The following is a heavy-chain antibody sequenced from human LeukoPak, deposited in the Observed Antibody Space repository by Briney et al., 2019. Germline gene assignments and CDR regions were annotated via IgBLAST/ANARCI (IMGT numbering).Heavy chain of an antibody. CDR3: ARVREDVYNQIYYFDY. CDR1: GQPFSGYY. J-gene: IGHJ4*02. D-gene: IGHD5-24*01. Sequence: SETLSLTCADYGQPFSGYYWSWIRQPTGKGVEWLGYFYYCGSPNSNTSRKGRVTISVDTSKNQFSLKLSSVTAADTAVYYCARVREDVYNQIYYFDYWGQGTLATVPS. CDR2: FYYCGSP. V-gene: IGHV4-59*01.